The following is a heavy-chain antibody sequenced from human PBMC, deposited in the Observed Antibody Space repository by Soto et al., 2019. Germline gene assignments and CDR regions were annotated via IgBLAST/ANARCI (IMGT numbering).Heavy chain of an antibody. Sequence: GESLKISCKGSGYSFTSYWIGWVRQMPGKGLEWMGIIYPGDSDTRYSPSFQGQVTISADKSISTAYLQWSSLKASDTAMYYCARRGYCSGGSCPYYYYGMDVWGQGTTVTVSS. CDR2: IYPGDSDT. CDR3: ARRGYCSGGSCPYYYYGMDV. CDR1: GYSFTSYW. D-gene: IGHD2-15*01. V-gene: IGHV5-51*01. J-gene: IGHJ6*02.